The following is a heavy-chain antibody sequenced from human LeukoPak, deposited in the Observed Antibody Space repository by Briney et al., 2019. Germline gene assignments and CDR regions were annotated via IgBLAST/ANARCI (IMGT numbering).Heavy chain of an antibody. V-gene: IGHV3-30*03. CDR3: ARGPDPVVRGPRRAFDL. Sequence: QPGGSLRLSCAASGFTFSSYSMNWVRQAPGKGLEWVSVVSNDGSNQDYTDSVKGRFIISRDDSKSTVYLQMNSLRVGDTAMYYCARGPDPVVRGPRRAFDLWGQGTMVTVSS. CDR1: GFTFSSYS. J-gene: IGHJ3*01. CDR2: VSNDGSNQ. D-gene: IGHD3-10*01.